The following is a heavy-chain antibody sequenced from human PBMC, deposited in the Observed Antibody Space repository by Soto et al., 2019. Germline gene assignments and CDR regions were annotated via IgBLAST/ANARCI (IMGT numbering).Heavy chain of an antibody. CDR3: TKSSGGSSSVGMDY. V-gene: IGHV3-30*04. J-gene: IGHJ4*02. CDR1: GFIFKNYA. Sequence: GGSLRLSCAVSGFIFKNYALNWVRQAPGKGLEWVASITRDGYNKYYADSVKGRFTISRDNSKNTLSLQMTALRVEDSSVYYCTKSSGGSSSVGMDYWGPGTLVTSPQ. CDR2: ITRDGYNK. D-gene: IGHD6-6*01.